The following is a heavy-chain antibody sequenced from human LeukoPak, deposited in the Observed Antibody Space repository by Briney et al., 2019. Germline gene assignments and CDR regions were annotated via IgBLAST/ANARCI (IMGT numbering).Heavy chain of an antibody. J-gene: IGHJ4*02. Sequence: SETLSLTCAVYGGSFSGYYWSWIRQPPGKGLEWIGEINHSGSTNYNPSLKSRVTISVDTSKNQFSLKLSSVTAADTAVYYCARGQGVVVAAKKDPPYDYWGQGTLVTVSS. D-gene: IGHD2-15*01. CDR3: ARGQGVVVAAKKDPPYDY. V-gene: IGHV4-34*01. CDR2: INHSGST. CDR1: GGSFSGYY.